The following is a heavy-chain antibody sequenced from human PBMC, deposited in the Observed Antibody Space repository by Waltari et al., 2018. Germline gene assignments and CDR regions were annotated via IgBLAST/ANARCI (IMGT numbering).Heavy chain of an antibody. Sequence: QVQLQESSPGLVKPSETLSLTCAVSGYSISSGYYWGWIRQPPGKGLEWIGSIYHSGSTYYNPSLKSRVTISVDTSKNQFSLKLSSVTAADTAVYYCARDLVGATWNFDYWGQGTLVTVSS. V-gene: IGHV4-38-2*02. J-gene: IGHJ4*02. CDR3: ARDLVGATWNFDY. CDR1: GYSISSGYY. CDR2: IYHSGST. D-gene: IGHD1-26*01.